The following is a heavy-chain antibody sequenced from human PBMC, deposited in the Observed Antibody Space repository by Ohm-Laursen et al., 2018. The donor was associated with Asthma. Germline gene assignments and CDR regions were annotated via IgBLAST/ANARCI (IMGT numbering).Heavy chain of an antibody. CDR1: GFTFSDHY. J-gene: IGHJ6*02. V-gene: IGHV3-11*01. CDR2: ISSSGFTI. D-gene: IGHD6-6*01. CDR3: ARGYSSSSLFVLYYYNMDV. Sequence: SLRLSCAASGFTFSDHYMSWIRQAPGKGLEWVSFISSSGFTIYYADSVKGRFTISRDNAKNSLYLQMNSLRAEDTAVYYCARGYSSSSLFVLYYYNMDVWGQGTTVTVSS.